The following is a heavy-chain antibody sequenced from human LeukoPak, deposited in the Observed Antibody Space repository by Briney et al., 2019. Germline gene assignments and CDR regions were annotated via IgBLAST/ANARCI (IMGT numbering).Heavy chain of an antibody. CDR1: GYTFTGYY. Sequence: ASVKVSCKASGYTFTGYYMHWVRQAPGQGLEWMGWINPNSGGTNYAQKFQGRVTMTRDTSISTAYMELSRLRSDDTAVYYCGRNGGPIFGVVIIRAFDFWGPGTMVTVSS. D-gene: IGHD3-3*01. CDR2: INPNSGGT. V-gene: IGHV1-2*02. CDR3: GRNGGPIFGVVIIRAFDF. J-gene: IGHJ3*01.